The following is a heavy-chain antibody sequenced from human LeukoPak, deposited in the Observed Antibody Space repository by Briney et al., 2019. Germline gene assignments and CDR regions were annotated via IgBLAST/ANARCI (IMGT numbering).Heavy chain of an antibody. Sequence: SETLSLNCTVSGGSISSGDYYWSWIRQPPGKGLEWIGYIYYSGSTYYNPSLKSRVTISVDTSKNQFYLKLSSVTAADTAGYYCARNVVVPAAPGWFDPWGQGTLVTVSS. D-gene: IGHD2-2*01. CDR3: ARNVVVPAAPGWFDP. V-gene: IGHV4-30-4*08. CDR1: GGSISSGDYY. J-gene: IGHJ5*02. CDR2: IYYSGST.